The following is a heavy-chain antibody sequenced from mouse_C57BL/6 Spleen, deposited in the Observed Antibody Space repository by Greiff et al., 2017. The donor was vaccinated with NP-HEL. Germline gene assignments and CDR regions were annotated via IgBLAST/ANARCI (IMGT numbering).Heavy chain of an antibody. V-gene: IGHV1-55*01. CDR1: GYTFTSYW. CDR3: ARWLLPFAMDY. J-gene: IGHJ4*01. Sequence: QVQLQQPGAELVKPGASVKMSRKASGYTFTSYWITWVKQRPGQGLEWIGDIYPGSGSTNYNEKFKSKATLTVDTSSSTAYMQLSSLTSEDSAVYYCARWLLPFAMDYWGQGTSVTVSS. D-gene: IGHD2-3*01. CDR2: IYPGSGST.